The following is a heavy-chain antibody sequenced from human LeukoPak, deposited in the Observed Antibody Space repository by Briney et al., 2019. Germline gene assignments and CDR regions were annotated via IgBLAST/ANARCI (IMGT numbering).Heavy chain of an antibody. CDR1: GYSVSSGYY. D-gene: IGHD3-16*01. Sequence: SETLSLTCTVSGYSVSSGYYGGWIRQPPGKGLEWIGSMYHSGDTYYNPSLKSRVTISVDTSKNQLSLKLSSVTAADTAVYYCARDGDMPDYWGQGTLVTVSS. CDR2: MYHSGDT. CDR3: ARDGDMPDY. V-gene: IGHV4-38-2*02. J-gene: IGHJ4*02.